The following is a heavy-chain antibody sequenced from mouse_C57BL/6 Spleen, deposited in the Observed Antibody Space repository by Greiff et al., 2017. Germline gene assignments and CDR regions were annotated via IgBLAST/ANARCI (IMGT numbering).Heavy chain of an antibody. Sequence: EVKLQESGPGLVKPSQSLSLTCSVTGYSITSCYYWNWIRQFPGNKLEWMGYISYDGSNNYNPSLKNRISITRDTSKNQFFLKLNSVTTEDTSTYYCARDRGYGKRRDAMDYWGQGTSVTVSS. CDR1: GYSITSCYY. J-gene: IGHJ4*01. CDR2: ISYDGSN. V-gene: IGHV3-6*01. D-gene: IGHD2-1*01. CDR3: ARDRGYGKRRDAMDY.